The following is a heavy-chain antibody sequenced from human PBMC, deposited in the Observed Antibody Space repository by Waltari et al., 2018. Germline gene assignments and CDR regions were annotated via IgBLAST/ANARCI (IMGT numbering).Heavy chain of an antibody. V-gene: IGHV3-30*18. CDR1: GFTFTSYG. CDR2: IWYDGSNK. Sequence: QVQLVESGGGVVLPGRSLRLSCAASGFTFTSYGIHWVRQAPGKGLEWVAVIWYDGSNKYYADSVKGRFTISRDNSKNTLYLQMNSLRAEDTAMYYCAKDGASSALDYWGQGTLVTVSS. J-gene: IGHJ4*02. CDR3: AKDGASSALDY. D-gene: IGHD6-19*01.